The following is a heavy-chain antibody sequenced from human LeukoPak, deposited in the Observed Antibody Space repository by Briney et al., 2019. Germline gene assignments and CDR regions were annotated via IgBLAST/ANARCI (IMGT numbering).Heavy chain of an antibody. CDR2: IWYDGSNK. CDR3: AKARYYYDSSGYFPLDY. D-gene: IGHD3-22*01. J-gene: IGHJ4*02. V-gene: IGHV3-33*06. Sequence: QAGGSLRLSCAASGFTFSSYGMHWVRQAPGKGLEWVAVIWYDGSNKYYADSVKGRFTIFRDNSKNTLYLQMNSLRAEDTAVYYCAKARYYYDSSGYFPLDYWGQGTLVTISS. CDR1: GFTFSSYG.